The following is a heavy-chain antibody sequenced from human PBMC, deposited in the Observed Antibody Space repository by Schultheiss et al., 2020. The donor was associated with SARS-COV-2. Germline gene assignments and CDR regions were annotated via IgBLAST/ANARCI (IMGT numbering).Heavy chain of an antibody. CDR1: GFTFSSYW. D-gene: IGHD1-7*01. J-gene: IGHJ6*02. CDR2: IKQDGSEK. Sequence: GGSLRLSCAASGFTFSSYWMSWVRQAPGKGLEWVANIKQDGSEKYYVDSVKGRFTISRDNAKNSLYLQMNSLRAEDTAVYYCARDNWNYLGLGYYYGMDVWGQGTTVTVSS. CDR3: ARDNWNYLGLGYYYGMDV. V-gene: IGHV3-7*01.